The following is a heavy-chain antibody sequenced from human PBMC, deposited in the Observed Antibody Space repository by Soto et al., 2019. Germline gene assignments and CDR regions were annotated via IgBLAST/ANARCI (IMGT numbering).Heavy chain of an antibody. Sequence: QVQLVQSGAEVKKPGSSVKVSCKASGGTFSSYAISWVRQAPGQGLEWMGGIIPIFGTANYAQKFQGRVTTPADESTSTAYMELSSLRSEDTAVYYCASMKRRIAVAGTLDYWGQGTLVTVSS. CDR1: GGTFSSYA. J-gene: IGHJ4*02. CDR3: ASMKRRIAVAGTLDY. D-gene: IGHD6-19*01. V-gene: IGHV1-69*12. CDR2: IIPIFGTA.